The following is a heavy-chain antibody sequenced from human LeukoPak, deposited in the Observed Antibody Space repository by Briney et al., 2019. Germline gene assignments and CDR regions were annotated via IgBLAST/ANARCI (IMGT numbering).Heavy chain of an antibody. Sequence: GGSLRLSCAASGFTFSSYSMNWVRQAPGKGLEWVSSISSSSIYNYYADSVKGRFTISRDNAKTSLYLQMNSLRAEDTAVYYCARSRYDSSGYYGIIGNWGQGTLVTVSS. J-gene: IGHJ4*02. CDR1: GFTFSSYS. CDR2: ISSSSIYN. D-gene: IGHD3-22*01. V-gene: IGHV3-21*01. CDR3: ARSRYDSSGYYGIIGN.